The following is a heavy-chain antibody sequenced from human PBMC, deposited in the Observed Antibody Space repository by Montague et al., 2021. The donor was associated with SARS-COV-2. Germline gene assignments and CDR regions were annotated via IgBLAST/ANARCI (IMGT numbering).Heavy chain of an antibody. CDR2: IYYSGST. CDR1: GYSISSYY. J-gene: IGHJ2*01. CDR3: AGDRGRFWHFDL. Sequence: SETLSLTCSVSGYSISSYYWNWIRQSPGKGLEWIGYIYYSGSTKYNPSFKSRVTMLVDTSKRQMSLRLNSVTAADTAVYYCAGDRGRFWHFDLWGRGTLVTVSS. D-gene: IGHD5-12*01. V-gene: IGHV4-59*01.